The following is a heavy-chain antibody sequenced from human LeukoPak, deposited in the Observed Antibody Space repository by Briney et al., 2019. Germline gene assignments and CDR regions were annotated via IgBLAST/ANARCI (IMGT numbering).Heavy chain of an antibody. CDR1: GGSIGSSSYF. Sequence: SETLSLTCTASGGSIGSSSYFWGWIRQPSGKGLEWIGSFSYRGSAFYNPSLESRVTISVDTSKNQFSLKLSSVTAADTAVYYCARGLRMVATFWFDYWGQGTLVTVSS. CDR3: ARGLRMVATFWFDY. J-gene: IGHJ4*02. CDR2: FSYRGSA. V-gene: IGHV4-39*07. D-gene: IGHD5-12*01.